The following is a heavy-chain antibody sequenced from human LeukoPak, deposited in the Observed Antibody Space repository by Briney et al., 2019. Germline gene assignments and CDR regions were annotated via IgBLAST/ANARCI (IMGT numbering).Heavy chain of an antibody. CDR3: ASGRPLGFDY. CDR2: IYYSGTT. V-gene: IGHV4-59*01. Sequence: PSETLSLTCTVSGDSISSYYWTWIRQPPGKGLEWIGYIYYSGTTNYNPSLKSRVTISVDTSKNQFSLKLSSVTAADTAVYYCASGRPLGFDYWGQGALVTVSS. CDR1: GDSISSYY. D-gene: IGHD1-26*01. J-gene: IGHJ4*02.